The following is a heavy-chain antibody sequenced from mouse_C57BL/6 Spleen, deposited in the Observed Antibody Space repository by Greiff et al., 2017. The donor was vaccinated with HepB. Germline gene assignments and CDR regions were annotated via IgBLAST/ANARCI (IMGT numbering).Heavy chain of an antibody. CDR1: GFTFSSYG. J-gene: IGHJ2*01. CDR2: ISSGGSYT. D-gene: IGHD2-3*01. CDR3: ARRPDGYFDY. Sequence: EVKLVESGGDLVKPGGSLKLSCAASGFTFSSYGMSWVRQTPDKRLEWVATISSGGSYTYYADSVKGRFTISRDNAKNTLYLQMSSLKSEDTALYYCARRPDGYFDYWGQGTTLTVSS. V-gene: IGHV5-6*02.